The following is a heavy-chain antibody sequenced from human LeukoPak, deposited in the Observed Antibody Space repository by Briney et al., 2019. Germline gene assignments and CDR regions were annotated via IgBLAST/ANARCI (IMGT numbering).Heavy chain of an antibody. CDR3: ARDSVSSSSRPPYYYMDV. J-gene: IGHJ6*03. CDR2: INPNSGGT. D-gene: IGHD6-6*01. Sequence: ASVKVSCKASGYTFTCYYMHWVRQAPGQGLEWMGWINPNSGGTNYAQKFQGRVTMTRDTSISTAYMELSRLRSDDTAVYYCARDSVSSSSRPPYYYMDVWGKGTTVTVSS. CDR1: GYTFTCYY. V-gene: IGHV1-2*02.